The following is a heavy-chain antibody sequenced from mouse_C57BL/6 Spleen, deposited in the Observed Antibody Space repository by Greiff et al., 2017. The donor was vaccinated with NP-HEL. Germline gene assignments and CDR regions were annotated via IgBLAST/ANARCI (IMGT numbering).Heavy chain of an antibody. Sequence: EVQLVESGGGLVQPGGSMKLSCVASGFAFSNYWMNWVRQSPEKGLEWVAQIRLKADNYETQYEESVKGRVTISRDDSKSSVYLQMNNLRAEDTGIYYCTGGRLQAFYFDYWGQGTTLTVSS. D-gene: IGHD2-4*01. J-gene: IGHJ2*01. CDR1: GFAFSNYW. V-gene: IGHV6-3*01. CDR2: IRLKADNYET. CDR3: TGGRLQAFYFDY.